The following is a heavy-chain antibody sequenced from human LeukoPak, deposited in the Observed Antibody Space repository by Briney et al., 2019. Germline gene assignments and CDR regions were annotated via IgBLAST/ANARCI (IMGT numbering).Heavy chain of an antibody. CDR3: TTDLGGGYRFDY. J-gene: IGHJ4*02. D-gene: IGHD1-1*01. Sequence: GGSLRLSCAASGLTFSNTRMSWVRQAPGKGLEWFGYIKSKIDGGTTDYAVPVKGRFTISRDESKNTLYLQINSLKIEDTAVYYCTTDLGGGYRFDYWGQGTLLTVSS. V-gene: IGHV3-15*01. CDR2: IKSKIDGGTT. CDR1: GLTFSNTR.